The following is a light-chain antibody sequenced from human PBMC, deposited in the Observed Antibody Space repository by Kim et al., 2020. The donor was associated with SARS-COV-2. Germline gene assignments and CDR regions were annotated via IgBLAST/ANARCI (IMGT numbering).Light chain of an antibody. Sequence: SYELTQPPSVSVSPGHTANFIFSGHNLGEKFVSWYQHKPGQSPMLVIYHNSKRPSGIPERFSGSSSGDTATLTISGTQSMEEADYYCQTWGNNAGVVFGG. CDR2: HNS. CDR1: NLGEKF. CDR3: QTWGNNAGVV. V-gene: IGLV3-1*01. J-gene: IGLJ3*02.